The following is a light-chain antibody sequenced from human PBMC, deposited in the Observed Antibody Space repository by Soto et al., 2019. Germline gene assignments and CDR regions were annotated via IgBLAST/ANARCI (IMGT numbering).Light chain of an antibody. CDR2: SAS. V-gene: IGKV1-39*01. CDR1: QTITTS. CDR3: QQSYSTPYT. J-gene: IGKJ2*01. Sequence: DIQMTQSPSSRSASVGDRVTITCRASQTITTSLNWYQQKPGKAPNLLIYSASSLQSGVPSRFSGSGSGTDFTLTISSLQPEDSATDYCQQSYSTPYTFGQGTKLEIK.